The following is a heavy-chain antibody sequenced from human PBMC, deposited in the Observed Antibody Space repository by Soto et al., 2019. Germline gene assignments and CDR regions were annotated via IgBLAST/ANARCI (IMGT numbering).Heavy chain of an antibody. Sequence: GGSLRLSCAASGFTFSSYSMNWVRQAPGKGLEWVSSISSSSSYIYYADSVKGRFTISRDNAKNSLYLQMNSLRAEDTAVYYRARDSSSWFTHFDYWGQGTLVTVSS. CDR1: GFTFSSYS. V-gene: IGHV3-21*01. J-gene: IGHJ4*02. CDR2: ISSSSSYI. CDR3: ARDSSSWFTHFDY. D-gene: IGHD6-13*01.